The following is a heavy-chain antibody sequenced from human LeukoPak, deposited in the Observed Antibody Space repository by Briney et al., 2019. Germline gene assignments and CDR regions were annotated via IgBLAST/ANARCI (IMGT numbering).Heavy chain of an antibody. D-gene: IGHD6-13*01. CDR3: ARGGSSWYSDAFDI. J-gene: IGHJ3*02. Sequence: PSETLSLTCTVSGGSVSGGSYYWSWIRQPPGKGLEWIGYIYYSGSTNYNPSLKSRVTISVDTSKNQFSLKLSSVTAADTAVYYCARGGSSWYSDAFDIWGQGTMVTVSS. CDR2: IYYSGST. V-gene: IGHV4-61*01. CDR1: GGSVSGGSYY.